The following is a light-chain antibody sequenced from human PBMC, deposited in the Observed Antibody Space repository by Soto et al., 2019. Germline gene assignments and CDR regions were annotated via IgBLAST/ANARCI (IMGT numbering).Light chain of an antibody. CDR3: QQYDSYSWT. J-gene: IGKJ1*01. CDR1: HSISSR. V-gene: IGKV1-5*03. Sequence: DIQMTQSPSTLSASVGDRVTITCRASHSISSRLAWYQQKSGKVPKLLIYKASSLESGVPSRFSGSGSGTEFNLTISSLQPDDFATYDCQQYDSYSWTLGQGTKVEI. CDR2: KAS.